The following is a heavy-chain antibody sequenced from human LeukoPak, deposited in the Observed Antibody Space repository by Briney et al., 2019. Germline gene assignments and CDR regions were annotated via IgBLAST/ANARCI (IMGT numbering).Heavy chain of an antibody. CDR1: GFTFDDYA. D-gene: IGHD3-22*01. CDR2: ISWNSGSI. V-gene: IGHV3-9*01. Sequence: GGSLRLSCAASGFTFDDYAMHWVRQAPGKGLEWVSGISWNSGSIGYADSVKGRFTISRDNAKNSLYLQMNSLRAEDTALYYCAKFESYYDSSGYFDYWGQGTLVTVSS. J-gene: IGHJ4*02. CDR3: AKFESYYDSSGYFDY.